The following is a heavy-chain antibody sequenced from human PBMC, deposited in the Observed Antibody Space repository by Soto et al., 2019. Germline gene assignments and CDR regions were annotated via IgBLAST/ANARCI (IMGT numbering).Heavy chain of an antibody. V-gene: IGHV1-69*06. D-gene: IGHD3-10*01. CDR3: ARDLGGSGSYSPLDYGMDV. CDR2: IIPIFGTA. J-gene: IGHJ6*02. Sequence: QVQLVQSGAEVKKPGSSVKVSCKASGGTFSSYAISWVRQAPGQGLEWMGGIIPIFGTANYAQKFQGRVTITADKSTSKAYMELSSLRSEDTAVYYCARDLGGSGSYSPLDYGMDVWGQGTTVTVSS. CDR1: GGTFSSYA.